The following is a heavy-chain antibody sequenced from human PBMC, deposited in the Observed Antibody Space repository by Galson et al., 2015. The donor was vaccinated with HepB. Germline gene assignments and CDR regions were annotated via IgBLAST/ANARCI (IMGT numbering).Heavy chain of an antibody. D-gene: IGHD3-9*01. CDR2: INPNRGGT. CDR3: ARDAPYYDILTGPPDY. J-gene: IGHJ4*02. V-gene: IGHV1-2*06. CDR1: GYTFAVSY. Sequence: SVKVSCKASGYTFAVSYIHWVRQAPGQGLEWMGRINPNRGGTSYAPKFQGRVTMTRDTSISTAYMELSGLTSDDAAVDYCARDAPYYDILTGPPDYWGQGSLVAVSS.